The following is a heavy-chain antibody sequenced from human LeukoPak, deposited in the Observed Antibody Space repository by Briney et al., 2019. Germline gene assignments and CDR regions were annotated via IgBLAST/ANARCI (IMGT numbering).Heavy chain of an antibody. Sequence: GASVKVSCKASGYTFTSYGISWVRQAPGQGLEWMGWISAYNGNTSYAQKLQGRVTMTTDTSTSTAYMELRSLRSDDTAVYYCARDSVGYYDILTGYYYPSRFDYWGQGTLVTVSS. D-gene: IGHD3-9*01. CDR3: ARDSVGYYDILTGYYYPSRFDY. CDR1: GYTFTSYG. V-gene: IGHV1-18*04. J-gene: IGHJ4*02. CDR2: ISAYNGNT.